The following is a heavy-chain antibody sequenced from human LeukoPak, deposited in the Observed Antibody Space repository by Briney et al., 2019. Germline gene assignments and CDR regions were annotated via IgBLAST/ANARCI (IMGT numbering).Heavy chain of an antibody. J-gene: IGHJ4*02. V-gene: IGHV4-59*01. Sequence: SETLSLTCTVSGASISSYYWSWIRQLPGKGLEWIGYIYYSGNTNYNPSLKSRVTISVDTSKNQFSLKLSSVTAADTAVYYCARDYDSSGWYDYWGQGTLVTVSS. D-gene: IGHD6-19*01. CDR3: ARDYDSSGWYDY. CDR1: GASISSYY. CDR2: IYYSGNT.